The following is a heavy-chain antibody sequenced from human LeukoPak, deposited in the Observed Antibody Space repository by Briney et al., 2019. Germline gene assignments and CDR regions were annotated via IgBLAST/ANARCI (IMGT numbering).Heavy chain of an antibody. V-gene: IGHV4-34*01. CDR3: ARGKYSSSGRYFDC. Sequence: SETLSLTCAVYGGSFSGYYWSWIRQPPGKGLEWIGEINHSGSTNYNPSLKSRVTKSVDTSKNQFSLKLSSVTAADTAEYYCARGKYSSSGRYFDCWGQGTLVTVSS. CDR1: GGSFSGYY. J-gene: IGHJ4*02. CDR2: INHSGST. D-gene: IGHD6-13*01.